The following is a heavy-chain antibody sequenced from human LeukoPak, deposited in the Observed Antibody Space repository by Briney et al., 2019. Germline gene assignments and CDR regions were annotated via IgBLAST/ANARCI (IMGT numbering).Heavy chain of an antibody. CDR3: ARVGGGSGSYYPFFDY. Sequence: GSLRLSCAASGFTFSTYSMNWIRQPAGKGLEWIGRIYTSGSTNYNPSLKSRVTMSVDTSKNQFSLKLRSVTAADTAVYYCARVGGGSGSYYPFFDYWAREPWSPSPQ. J-gene: IGHJ4*02. V-gene: IGHV4-4*07. CDR1: GFTFSTYS. D-gene: IGHD3-10*01. CDR2: IYTSGST.